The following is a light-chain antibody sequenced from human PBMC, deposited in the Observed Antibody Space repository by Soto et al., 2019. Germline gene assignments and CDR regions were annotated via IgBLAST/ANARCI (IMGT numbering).Light chain of an antibody. CDR3: QQYRSSPYT. CDR1: QSVRSTY. V-gene: IGKV3D-20*01. CDR2: DAS. J-gene: IGKJ2*01. Sequence: EIVLTQSPATLSLSPGERATLSCGASQSVRSTYLAWFQQKPGQAPRLLIYDASTRATGIPDRFSGSGSGTDFTLTISRLEPEDSAVYYCQQYRSSPYTFRQGTKLEIK.